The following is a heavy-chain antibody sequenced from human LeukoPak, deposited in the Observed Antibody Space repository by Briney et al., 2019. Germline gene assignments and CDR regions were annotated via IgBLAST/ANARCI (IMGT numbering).Heavy chain of an antibody. Sequence: GASVKVSCKASGYTFTGYYMHWVRQAPGQGLEWMGWINPNSGGTNYAQKFQGRVTMTRDTSISTAYMELSRLRSDDTAVYYCARVREYYYGSGRNPLYYFDYWGQGTLVTVSS. D-gene: IGHD3-10*01. CDR2: INPNSGGT. V-gene: IGHV1-2*02. J-gene: IGHJ4*02. CDR1: GYTFTGYY. CDR3: ARVREYYYGSGRNPLYYFDY.